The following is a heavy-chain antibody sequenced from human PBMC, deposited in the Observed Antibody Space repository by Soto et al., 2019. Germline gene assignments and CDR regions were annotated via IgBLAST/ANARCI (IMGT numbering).Heavy chain of an antibody. CDR2: IYYSGST. Sequence: QVQLQESGPGLVKPSQTLSLTCTVSGGSISSGGYYWSWIRQHPGKGLEWIGYIYYSGSTYYNPSLKRRVTISVDTSKTQFSLKLSSVTAADTAVYYCARDSVGSGSYNYYYYGMDVWGQGTTVTVSS. V-gene: IGHV4-31*03. CDR1: GGSISSGGYY. D-gene: IGHD3-10*01. J-gene: IGHJ6*02. CDR3: ARDSVGSGSYNYYYYGMDV.